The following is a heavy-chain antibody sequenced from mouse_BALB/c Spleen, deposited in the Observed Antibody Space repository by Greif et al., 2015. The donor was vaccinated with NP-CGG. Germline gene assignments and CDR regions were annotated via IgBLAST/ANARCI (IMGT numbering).Heavy chain of an antibody. Sequence: EVNVVESGGGLVKPGGSLKLSCAASGFAFSSYTMSWVRQTPEKRLEWVATISSGGSYTYYPDSVKGRFTISRDNAKNTLYLQMSSLKSEDTAMYYCTRGGGSYAMDYWGQGTSVTVSS. CDR3: TRGGGSYAMDY. J-gene: IGHJ4*01. V-gene: IGHV5-6-4*01. CDR2: ISSGGSYT. CDR1: GFAFSSYT.